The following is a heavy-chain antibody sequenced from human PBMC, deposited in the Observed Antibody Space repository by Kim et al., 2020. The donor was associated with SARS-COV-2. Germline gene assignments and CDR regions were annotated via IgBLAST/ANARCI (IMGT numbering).Heavy chain of an antibody. J-gene: IGHJ4*02. CDR2: IDPSDSYT. Sequence: GESLKISCKGSGYSFTSYWISWVRQMPGKGLEWMGRIDPSDSYTNYSPSFQGHVTISADKSISTAYLQWSSLKASDTAMYYCARQTSGYDYVFDYWGQGTLVTVSS. V-gene: IGHV5-10-1*01. D-gene: IGHD5-12*01. CDR3: ARQTSGYDYVFDY. CDR1: GYSFTSYW.